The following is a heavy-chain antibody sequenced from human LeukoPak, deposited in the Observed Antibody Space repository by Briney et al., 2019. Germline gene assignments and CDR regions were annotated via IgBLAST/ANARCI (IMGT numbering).Heavy chain of an antibody. CDR3: TRGTGYGPLYHFDY. CDR1: GFTFTNAW. CDR2: IKSKGDGGTT. J-gene: IGHJ4*02. V-gene: IGHV3-15*01. Sequence: PGGSLRLSCVASGFTFTNAWMTWVRQAPGKGLELIGHIKSKGDGGTTDYTAPVKGRFTISRDDSRNTVSLQMNSLKTEDTAVYFCTRGTGYGPLYHFDYWGQGIMVTVSS. D-gene: IGHD5-12*01.